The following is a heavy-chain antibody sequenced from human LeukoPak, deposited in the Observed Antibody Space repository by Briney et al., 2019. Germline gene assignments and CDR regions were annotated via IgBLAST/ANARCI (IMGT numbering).Heavy chain of an antibody. CDR2: SIPIFCTA. Sequence: SVKVSCKASGGTFSSYAISWVRQAPGQGLEWMGGSIPIFCTANYAQKFQGRVTITRASPASTAYMDLSSLTSEDTAMYYCARGIWSARTVDYYLDYWGQGTLVPVSS. J-gene: IGHJ4*02. CDR3: ARGIWSARTVDYYLDY. V-gene: IGHV1-69*05. CDR1: GGTFSSYA. D-gene: IGHD1-26*01.